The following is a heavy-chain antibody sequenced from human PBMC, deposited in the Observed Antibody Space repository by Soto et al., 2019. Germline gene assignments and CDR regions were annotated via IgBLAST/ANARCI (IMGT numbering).Heavy chain of an antibody. CDR2: IFHSGNA. CDR3: ARAHAPTLPFDY. Sequence: SETLSLTCTVSGGSIRNVYWSWIRQPPGKGLELIGFIFHSGNAKYNPSLKSRVTMSVDTSKNRFSLSLDSVTAADTAVYFCARAHAPTLPFDYWGQGTLVTVSS. J-gene: IGHJ4*02. D-gene: IGHD2-15*01. CDR1: GGSIRNVY. V-gene: IGHV4-59*01.